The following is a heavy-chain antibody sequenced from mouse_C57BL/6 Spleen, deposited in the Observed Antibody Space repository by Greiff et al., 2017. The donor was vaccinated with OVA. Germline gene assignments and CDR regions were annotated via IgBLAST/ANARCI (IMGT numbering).Heavy chain of an antibody. CDR1: GYTFTSYW. D-gene: IGHD4-1*01. V-gene: IGHV1-53*01. CDR3: ARFVNWAYAMDY. Sequence: VQLQQSGTELVKPGASVKLSCKASGYTFTSYWMHWVKQRPGQGLEWIGNINPSNGGTNYNEKFKSKATLTVDKSSSTAYMQLSSLTSEDSAVYYCARFVNWAYAMDYWGQGTSVTVSS. CDR2: INPSNGGT. J-gene: IGHJ4*01.